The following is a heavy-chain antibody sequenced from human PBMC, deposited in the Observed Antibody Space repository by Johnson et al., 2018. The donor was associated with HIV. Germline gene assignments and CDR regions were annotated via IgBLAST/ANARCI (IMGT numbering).Heavy chain of an antibody. J-gene: IGHJ3*02. Sequence: VQLVESGGGLVQTGGSLRLTCAASGLTFSTSWMNWVRQAPGRGLEWVANIKHDGSRIQYMDSVKVRFTISRDNTRHLLFLQMNTLRAEETAVYYCARDVSYRYDGDGWADAFDIWGQGTMVTVSS. CDR3: ARDVSYRYDGDGWADAFDI. D-gene: IGHD2-21*01. V-gene: IGHV3-7*01. CDR2: IKHDGSRI. CDR1: GLTFSTSW.